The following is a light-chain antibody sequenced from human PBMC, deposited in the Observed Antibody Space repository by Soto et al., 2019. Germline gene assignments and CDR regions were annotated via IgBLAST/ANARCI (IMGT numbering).Light chain of an antibody. CDR1: QSLVHSDGNTY. J-gene: IGKJ1*01. Sequence: DLVMTPTPLSSPVTLGQPASISCRSSQSLVHSDGNTYLSWLHQRPGQPPRLLIYTISNRFSGVPDRFSGSGAGTDFTLEISRVEAEDVGVYYCMQTTRFPRTFGQGTKVEIK. V-gene: IGKV2-24*01. CDR2: TIS. CDR3: MQTTRFPRT.